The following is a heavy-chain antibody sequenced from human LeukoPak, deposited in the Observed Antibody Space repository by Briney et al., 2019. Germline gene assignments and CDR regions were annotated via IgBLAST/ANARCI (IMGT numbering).Heavy chain of an antibody. Sequence: ASVKVSCKASGGTFSSYAISWVRQAPGQGLEWMGRIIPIFGTANYAQKFQGRVTITTDESTSTAYMELSSLRSDDTAVYYCARDYYDYVWGSPTPLDYWGQGTLVTVSS. CDR2: IIPIFGTA. D-gene: IGHD3-16*01. J-gene: IGHJ4*02. V-gene: IGHV1-69*05. CDR1: GGTFSSYA. CDR3: ARDYYDYVWGSPTPLDY.